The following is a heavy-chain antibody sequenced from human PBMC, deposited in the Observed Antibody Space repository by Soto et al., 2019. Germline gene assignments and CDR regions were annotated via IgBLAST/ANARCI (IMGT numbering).Heavy chain of an antibody. J-gene: IGHJ5*02. CDR1: GGSISSGGYS. V-gene: IGHV4-30-2*01. CDR3: ARELSTMFRGVRWFDP. CDR2: IYHSGST. Sequence: QLQLQESGSGLVKPSQTLSLTCAVSGGSISSGGYSWSWIRQPPGKGLEWIGYIYHSGSTYHHPALKSRVTITVHRPKNQFSLKLSSVTAADTAVYYCARELSTMFRGVRWFDPWGQGTLVTVSS. D-gene: IGHD3-10*01.